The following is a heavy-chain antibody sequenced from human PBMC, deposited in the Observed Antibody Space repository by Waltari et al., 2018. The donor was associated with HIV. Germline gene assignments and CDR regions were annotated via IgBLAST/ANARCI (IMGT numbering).Heavy chain of an antibody. Sequence: EVQLVESGGGLVKPGGSLRLSCAASGFTFSSYSMNWVRQAPGKGLGLVSSISSSISYIDYADSVKGRFTITRDNAKNSLYLQMNSLRAEDTAVYYCARDPRRDPTLYYFDYWGQGTLVTVSS. V-gene: IGHV3-21*01. D-gene: IGHD1-26*01. CDR3: ARDPRRDPTLYYFDY. CDR1: GFTFSSYS. CDR2: ISSSISYI. J-gene: IGHJ4*02.